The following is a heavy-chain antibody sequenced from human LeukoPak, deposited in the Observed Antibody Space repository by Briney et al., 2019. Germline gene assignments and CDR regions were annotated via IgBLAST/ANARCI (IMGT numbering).Heavy chain of an antibody. J-gene: IGHJ4*02. CDR2: INHSGST. CDR1: GGSFSGYY. CDR3: ARGNSYSDY. Sequence: PSETLSLTCAVYGGSFSGYYWSWIRQPPGKGLEWIGEINHSGSTNYNPSLKSRVTISVDTSKNQFSLKLSSVTAADTAVYYCARGNSYSDYWGQGTLVTVSS. V-gene: IGHV4-34*01. D-gene: IGHD5-18*01.